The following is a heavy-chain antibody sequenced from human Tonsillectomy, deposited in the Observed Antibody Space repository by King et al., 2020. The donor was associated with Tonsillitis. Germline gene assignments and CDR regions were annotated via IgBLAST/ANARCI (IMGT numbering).Heavy chain of an antibody. CDR2: IRSKTNSYAT. J-gene: IGHJ5*02. Sequence: VQLVESGGGLVQPGGSLKLSCAASGFTFSGSAMHWVRQASGKGLEWVGRIRSKTNSYATAYVASVKGRFTISRDDSKNTAYLQMNSLKTEDTAVYYCTRPTGDYDIWTGSANWFDPWGQGTLVTVSS. D-gene: IGHD3-9*01. V-gene: IGHV3-73*02. CDR1: GFTFSGSA. CDR3: TRPTGDYDIWTGSANWFDP.